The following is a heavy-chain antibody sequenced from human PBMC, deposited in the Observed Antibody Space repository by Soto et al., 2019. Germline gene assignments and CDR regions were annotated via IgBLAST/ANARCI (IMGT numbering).Heavy chain of an antibody. CDR2: INHSGST. CDR3: ARSTDGSGSYYPNPTDYGMDV. CDR1: GGSFSGYY. Sequence: PSETLSLTCAVYGGSFSGYYWSWIRQPPGKGLEWIGEINHSGSTNYNPSLKSRVTISVDTSKNQFSLKLSSVTAADTAVYYCARSTDGSGSYYPNPTDYGMDVWGQGTTVTVSS. D-gene: IGHD3-10*01. J-gene: IGHJ6*02. V-gene: IGHV4-34*01.